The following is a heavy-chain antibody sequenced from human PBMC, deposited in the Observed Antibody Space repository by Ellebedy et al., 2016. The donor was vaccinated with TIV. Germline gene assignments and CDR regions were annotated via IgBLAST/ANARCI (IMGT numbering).Heavy chain of an antibody. J-gene: IGHJ4*02. D-gene: IGHD3-16*02. CDR1: GFNFNTYS. Sequence: GGSLRLXCTASGFNFNTYSMNWVRQTPGKGLEWVSTISGGGGTTYYADSVKGRFTISRDNSKNTLFLQMNSLRAEDTAVYFCAKHDGDYLWGSYRHYFDYWGQGTLVTVSS. CDR3: AKHDGDYLWGSYRHYFDY. CDR2: ISGGGGTT. V-gene: IGHV3-23*01.